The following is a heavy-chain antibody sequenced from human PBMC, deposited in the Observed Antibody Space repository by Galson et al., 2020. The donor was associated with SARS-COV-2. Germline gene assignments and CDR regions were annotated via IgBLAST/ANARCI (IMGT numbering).Heavy chain of an antibody. J-gene: IGHJ3*01. CDR2: IHWADDE. Sequence: SGPTLVKPPQTLTLTCTFSGLSLTTRGAGLAWIRQPPGKALAWLAFIHWADDERYSPSLNNRLTITKDTSKNQVVLTMTNMDPVDTATYYCAHRRSDSDDGGDDGDFYFSAFDVWGQGTMVTVSS. V-gene: IGHV2-5*02. CDR1: GLSLTTRGAG. CDR3: AHRRSDSDDGGDDGDFYFSAFDV. D-gene: IGHD2-21*01.